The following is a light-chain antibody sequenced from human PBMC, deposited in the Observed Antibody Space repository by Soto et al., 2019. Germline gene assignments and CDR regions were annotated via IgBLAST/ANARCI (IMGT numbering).Light chain of an antibody. J-gene: IGLJ3*02. V-gene: IGLV2-23*01. Sequence: QSVLTQPASVSGSPGLSITISCTGTSRDVGNYNLVSWYQQHPGEAPKLMIYEGTKRPSGVSNRFSGSKFGNTASLTISGLQAEDEVDYYCCSYAGDSTWVFGGGTQLTVL. CDR3: CSYAGDSTWV. CDR1: SRDVGNYNL. CDR2: EGT.